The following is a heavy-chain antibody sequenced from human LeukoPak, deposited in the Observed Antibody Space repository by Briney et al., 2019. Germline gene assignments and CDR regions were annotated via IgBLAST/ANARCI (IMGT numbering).Heavy chain of an antibody. CDR2: ISSSGNTI. CDR3: ARKNSLDY. CDR1: GFTFRNYE. Sequence: GGSLRLSCVASGFTFRNYEMTWVRQAPGKGLEWVSYISSSGNTIYYADSVKGRFTISRDNAKNSLYLQMNSLRAEDTAVYYCARKNSLDYWGQGTLVTVSS. D-gene: IGHD2-21*01. J-gene: IGHJ4*02. V-gene: IGHV3-48*03.